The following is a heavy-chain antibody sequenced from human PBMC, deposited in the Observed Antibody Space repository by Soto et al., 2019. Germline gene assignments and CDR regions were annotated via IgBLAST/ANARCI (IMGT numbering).Heavy chain of an antibody. Sequence: ASVKVSCKASGGTFSSYAISWVRQAPGQGLEWMGGIIPIFGTANYAQKFQGRVTITADESTSTAYMELSSLRSEDTAVYYCASPTKPLYYYYGMDVWGQRTTVTVSS. V-gene: IGHV1-69*13. J-gene: IGHJ6*02. CDR2: IIPIFGTA. CDR1: GGTFSSYA. D-gene: IGHD1-1*01. CDR3: ASPTKPLYYYYGMDV.